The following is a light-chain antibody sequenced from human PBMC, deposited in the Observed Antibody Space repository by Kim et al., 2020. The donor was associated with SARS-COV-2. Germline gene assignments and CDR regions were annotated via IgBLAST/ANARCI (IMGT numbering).Light chain of an antibody. CDR2: TAS. J-gene: IGKJ3*01. V-gene: IGKV1-39*01. CDR1: RSIITN. Sequence: AFVGDRVTITCRASRSIITNLNWYQQKPGKAPKILIYTASSLQSGVPSRVSGSGSGTDFTLTITNLQPEDFATYYCQQSYSAPFTFGPGTKVDIK. CDR3: QQSYSAPFT.